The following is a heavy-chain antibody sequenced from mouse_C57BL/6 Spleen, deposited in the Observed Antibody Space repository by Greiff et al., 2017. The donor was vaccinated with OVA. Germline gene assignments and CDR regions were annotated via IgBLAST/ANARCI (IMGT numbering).Heavy chain of an antibody. D-gene: IGHD3-3*01. J-gene: IGHJ4*01. V-gene: IGHV5-9*01. Sequence: DVKLVESGGGLVKPGGSLKLSCAASGFTFSSYTMSWVRQTPEKRLEWVATISGGGGNTYYPDSVKGRFTISRDNAKNTLYLQVSSMRSEDTALYYCGRHGVRGAMDYWGQGTSVTVSS. CDR3: GRHGVRGAMDY. CDR1: GFTFSSYT. CDR2: ISGGGGNT.